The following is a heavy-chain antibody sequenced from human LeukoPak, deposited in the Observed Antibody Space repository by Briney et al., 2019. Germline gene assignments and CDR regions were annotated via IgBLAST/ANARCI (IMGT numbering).Heavy chain of an antibody. V-gene: IGHV4-34*01. D-gene: IGHD4-17*01. CDR1: GGSFSGYY. CDR2: INHSGST. J-gene: IGHJ3*02. CDR3: ARVRAVTTRNAFDI. Sequence: PSETLSLTCAVYGGSFSGYYWSWIRQPPGKGLEWIGEINHSGSTNYNPSLKSRVTISVDTSKNQFSLKLSSVTAADTAVYYYARVRAVTTRNAFDIWGQGTMVTVSS.